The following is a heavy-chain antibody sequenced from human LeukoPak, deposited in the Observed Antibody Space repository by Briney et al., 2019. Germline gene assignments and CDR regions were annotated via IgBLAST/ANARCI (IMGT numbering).Heavy chain of an antibody. CDR1: GYTFTSYG. D-gene: IGHD2-2*01. Sequence: ASVRVSCKASGYTFTSYGISWVRQAPGQGLEWMGWISAYNGNTNYAQKFQGRVTMTRDTSTSTVYMELSSLRSDDTAVYYCARALGRIFCSSTSCYQHYYYYYYMDVWGKGTTVTISS. CDR3: ARALGRIFCSSTSCYQHYYYYYYMDV. J-gene: IGHJ6*03. V-gene: IGHV1-18*01. CDR2: ISAYNGNT.